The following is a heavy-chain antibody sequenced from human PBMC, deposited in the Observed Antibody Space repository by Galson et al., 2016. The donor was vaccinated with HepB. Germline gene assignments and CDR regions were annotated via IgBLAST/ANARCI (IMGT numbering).Heavy chain of an antibody. V-gene: IGHV3-53*01. J-gene: IGHJ6*02. D-gene: IGHD3-10*01. CDR2: LYGAGDT. CDR1: GFTVSNNY. CDR3: AREGDSGSSHHYYYAMDV. Sequence: SLRLSCAASGFTVSNNYMNWVRQAPGKGLEWVSTLYGAGDTYYADSVKGRFIISRDNSKNTLYLQMNSLRAEDTAVYYCAREGDSGSSHHYYYAMDVWGQGSLVTVS.